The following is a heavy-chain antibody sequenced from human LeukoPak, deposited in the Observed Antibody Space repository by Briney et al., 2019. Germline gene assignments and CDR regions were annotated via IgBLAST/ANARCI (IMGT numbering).Heavy chain of an antibody. CDR1: GYTFSGYF. D-gene: IGHD2-8*02. Sequence: ASVNVSCKASGYTFSGYFMHWVRQAPAQGLEWMGRINPNTGGTSYVQKFQGRVTMTRDTSISTAYMELSSLRSDDTAVYYCATDERGTVGTEFRDWGQGTLVTVSS. CDR2: INPNTGGT. J-gene: IGHJ4*02. CDR3: ATDERGTVGTEFRD. V-gene: IGHV1-2*06.